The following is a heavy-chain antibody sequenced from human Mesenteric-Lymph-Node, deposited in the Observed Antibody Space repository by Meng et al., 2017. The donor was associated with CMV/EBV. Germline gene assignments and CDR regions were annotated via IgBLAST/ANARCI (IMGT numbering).Heavy chain of an antibody. V-gene: IGHV1-18*04. CDR2: ISAYNGNT. J-gene: IGHJ5*02. CDR3: ASRIAAARFDP. D-gene: IGHD6-13*01. Sequence: SCKASGYTFTSYGISWVRQATGQGLEWRGWISAYNGNTNYAQKLQGRVTMTTDTSTSTAYMELRSLRSDDTAVYYCASRIAAARFDPWGQGTLVTVSS. CDR1: GYTFTSYG.